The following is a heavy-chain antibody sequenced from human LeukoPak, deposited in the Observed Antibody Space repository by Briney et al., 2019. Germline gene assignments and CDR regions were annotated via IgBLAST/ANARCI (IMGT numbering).Heavy chain of an antibody. Sequence: KPGGSLRLSCAASGFTFSDYYMSWIRQAPGKGLEWVSHISSSSSYINYADSVKGRFTISRDNAKNSLYLQMNSLRAEDTAVYYCFAAGHRGGFDIWGQGTMVTVSS. D-gene: IGHD1-14*01. CDR3: FAAGHRGGFDI. CDR2: ISSSSSYI. CDR1: GFTFSDYY. V-gene: IGHV3-11*03. J-gene: IGHJ3*02.